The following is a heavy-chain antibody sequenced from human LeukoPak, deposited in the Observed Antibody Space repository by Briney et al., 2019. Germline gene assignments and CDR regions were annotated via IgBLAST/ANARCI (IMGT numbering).Heavy chain of an antibody. CDR3: IHYGSGSYSTDY. J-gene: IGHJ4*02. CDR2: IRTKGNRYAT. V-gene: IGHV3-73*01. Sequence: GGSLRLSCAASGLTFSGADMHWVRQASGRGLEWVCRIRTKGNRYATAYAASVKGRFTISRDDSKNTAYLQMNSLKTEDTAVYYCIHYGSGSYSTDYWGQGTLVTVSS. D-gene: IGHD3-10*01. CDR1: GLTFSGAD.